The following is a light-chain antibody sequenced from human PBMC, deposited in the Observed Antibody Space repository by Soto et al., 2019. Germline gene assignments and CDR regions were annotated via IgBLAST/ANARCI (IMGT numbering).Light chain of an antibody. Sequence: DTQMTQSPSTLSGSVGDRVTITCRASQTISSWLAWYQQKPGKAPKLLIYKASTLTSVYPLRFSGSGSGTEFTRTISSLQPDDFATYYCQRYNSYSEAFGQGTKVDIK. CDR3: QRYNSYSEA. J-gene: IGKJ1*01. V-gene: IGKV1-5*03. CDR2: KAS. CDR1: QTISSW.